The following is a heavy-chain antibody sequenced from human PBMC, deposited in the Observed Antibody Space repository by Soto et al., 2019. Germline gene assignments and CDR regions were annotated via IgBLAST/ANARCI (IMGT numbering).Heavy chain of an antibody. J-gene: IGHJ4*02. CDR3: ARVVYYDFWSAHYGYYFDF. V-gene: IGHV3-7*01. CDR1: GFTFSTYW. Sequence: PGGSLRLSCAASGFTFSTYWMTWVRQAPGKGLEWVANIKLDGGEKYYVDSVKGRFTISRDNAKNSLYLQMNSLRAEDTAVYYCARVVYYDFWSAHYGYYFDFWGQGTLVTVSS. D-gene: IGHD3-3*01. CDR2: IKLDGGEK.